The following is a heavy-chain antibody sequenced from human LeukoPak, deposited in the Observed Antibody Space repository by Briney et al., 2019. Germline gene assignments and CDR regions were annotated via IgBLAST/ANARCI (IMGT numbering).Heavy chain of an antibody. CDR1: GYTFTSYD. D-gene: IGHD3-22*01. V-gene: IGHV1-8*01. CDR3: ALGYYDRPGDDAFDI. J-gene: IGHJ3*02. Sequence: ASVKVSCTASGYTFTSYDINWVRQATGQGLEWMGWMNPNSGNTGYAQKFQGRVTMTRNTSISTAYMELSSLRSEDTAVYYCALGYYDRPGDDAFDIWGQGTMVTVSS. CDR2: MNPNSGNT.